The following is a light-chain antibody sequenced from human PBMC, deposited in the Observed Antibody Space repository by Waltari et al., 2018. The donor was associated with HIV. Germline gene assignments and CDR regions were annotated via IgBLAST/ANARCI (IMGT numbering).Light chain of an antibody. V-gene: IGLV2-11*01. Sequence: QSALTQPRSVSGSPGQSVTISCTGTSSDVGVYNFVSWYQQHPGKAPKLMIYDVSKRPSGAPDRFSGSKSVNTASLTISGLQAEDEADYYCCSYAGSYPVVFGGGTKLTVL. CDR3: CSYAGSYPVV. CDR2: DVS. J-gene: IGLJ2*01. CDR1: SSDVGVYNF.